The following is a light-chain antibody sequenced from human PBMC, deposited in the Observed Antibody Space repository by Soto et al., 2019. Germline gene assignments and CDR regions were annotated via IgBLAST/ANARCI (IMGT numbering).Light chain of an antibody. Sequence: QLVLTQPPSVSGAPGQRVTISCTGSSSNIGAGYDVHWYQQLPGTAPKPIIYGNSNRPSGVPDRFSGSKSGTSASLAITGLQAEDEADYYCQSYDSSLSGSVVFGGGTKLTVL. CDR2: GNS. J-gene: IGLJ2*01. CDR3: QSYDSSLSGSVV. CDR1: SSNIGAGYD. V-gene: IGLV1-40*01.